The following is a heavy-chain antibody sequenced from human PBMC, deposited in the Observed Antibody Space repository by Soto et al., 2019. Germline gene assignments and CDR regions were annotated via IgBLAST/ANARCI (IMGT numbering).Heavy chain of an antibody. CDR1: GFTFGSYA. D-gene: IGHD3-22*01. CDR3: AKDKGYDSSEGGDY. Sequence: LGLSCAASGFTFGSYAMSWVRQAPGKGLEWVSTISNSGNSTYYADSVKGRFTITRDNSQNTQYLQMNSLRAEDTAVYYCAKDKGYDSSEGGDYWGQGTLVTVSS. J-gene: IGHJ4*02. CDR2: ISNSGNST. V-gene: IGHV3-23*01.